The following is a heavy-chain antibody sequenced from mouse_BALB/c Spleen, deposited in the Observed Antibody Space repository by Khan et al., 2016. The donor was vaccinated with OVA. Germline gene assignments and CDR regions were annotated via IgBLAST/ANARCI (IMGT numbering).Heavy chain of an antibody. V-gene: IGHV1-4*01. J-gene: IGHJ3*01. CDR1: GYTFTSYT. Sequence: QVQLQQSGAELARPGASVKMSCKASGYTFTSYTIHWIKKRPGQGLEWIGYINPSNGYTNYNQKFKDKATLTTDKSSTTAYLQLSSLTSDDSAVYNCVRDGAYHRNDDWFAYWGQGTQVTVSA. D-gene: IGHD2-14*01. CDR3: VRDGAYHRNDDWFAY. CDR2: INPSNGYT.